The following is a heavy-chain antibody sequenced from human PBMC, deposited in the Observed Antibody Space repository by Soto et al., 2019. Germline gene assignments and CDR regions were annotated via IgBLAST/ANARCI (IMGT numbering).Heavy chain of an antibody. CDR3: ARLGYCSSTSCYEHYYGMDV. V-gene: IGHV1-69*13. CDR1: GGTFSSYA. CDR2: IIPIFGTA. J-gene: IGHJ6*02. D-gene: IGHD2-2*01. Sequence: SVKVSCKASGGTFSSYAISWVRQAPGQGLEWMGGIIPIFGTANYAQKFQGRVTITADESTSTAYMELSSLRSEDTAVYYCARLGYCSSTSCYEHYYGMDVWGQGTTVTVSS.